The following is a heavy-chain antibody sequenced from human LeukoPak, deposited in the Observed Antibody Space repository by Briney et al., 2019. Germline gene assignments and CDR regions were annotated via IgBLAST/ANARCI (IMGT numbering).Heavy chain of an antibody. Sequence: PGGSLRLSRAASGFTFSSYWMHWVRQAPGKGLVWVSRINSDGSSTSYADSVKGRFTISRDNAKNTLYLQMNSLRAEDTAVYYCARDRLGIDDYFDYWGQGTLVTVSS. J-gene: IGHJ4*02. CDR3: ARDRLGIDDYFDY. V-gene: IGHV3-74*01. D-gene: IGHD7-27*01. CDR1: GFTFSSYW. CDR2: INSDGSST.